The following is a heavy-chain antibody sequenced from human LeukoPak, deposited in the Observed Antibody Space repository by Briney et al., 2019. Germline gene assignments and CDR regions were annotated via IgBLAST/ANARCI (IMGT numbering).Heavy chain of an antibody. V-gene: IGHV3-21*01. Sequence: TTGGSLRLSCAASGFTFGSYSMIWVRQAPGKGLEWVSSITSSSSYIYYADSVKGRFTISRDNAKNSLYLQMNSLRAEDTAVYYCARDLQDPDYGDYALRPDWYYGMDVWGQGTTVTVSS. CDR2: ITSSSSYI. J-gene: IGHJ6*02. CDR1: GFTFGSYS. D-gene: IGHD4-17*01. CDR3: ARDLQDPDYGDYALRPDWYYGMDV.